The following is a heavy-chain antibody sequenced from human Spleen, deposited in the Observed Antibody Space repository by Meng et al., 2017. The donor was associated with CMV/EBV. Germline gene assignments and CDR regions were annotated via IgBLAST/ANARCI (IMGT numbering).Heavy chain of an antibody. V-gene: IGHV3-21*04. CDR1: KFTLNTYS. D-gene: IGHD6-19*01. CDR3: ARDHSSGEHYFDN. J-gene: IGHJ4*02. Sequence: ASKFTLNTYSMNWVRQAPGKGLEWVSSISGSSSYIYYADSVKGRFTISRDNAKNSLYLQMNRLRAEDTAVYYCARDHSSGEHYFDNWGQGTLVTVSS. CDR2: ISGSSSYI.